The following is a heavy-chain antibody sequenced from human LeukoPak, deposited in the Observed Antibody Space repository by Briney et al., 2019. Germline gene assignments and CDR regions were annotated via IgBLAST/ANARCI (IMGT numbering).Heavy chain of an antibody. CDR1: GYTFTSYD. CDR3: QRITIFGVVMDFDY. Sequence: GASVKVSCKASGYTFTSYDINWVRQAPGQGLEWMGWISADNGNTHYAQKFQGRVTMTTDTSTSTAHMEVRSLRSDDTAVYYCQRITIFGVVMDFDYWGQGTLVTVSS. V-gene: IGHV1-18*01. CDR2: ISADNGNT. J-gene: IGHJ4*02. D-gene: IGHD3-3*01.